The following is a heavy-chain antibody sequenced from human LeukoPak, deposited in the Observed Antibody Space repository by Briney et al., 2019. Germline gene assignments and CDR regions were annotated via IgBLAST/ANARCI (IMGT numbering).Heavy chain of an antibody. CDR2: IKEDGSET. J-gene: IGHJ5*02. CDR3: ARVRYSSGRYWFDP. V-gene: IGHV3-7*05. CDR1: GFTFSNYW. D-gene: IGHD6-19*01. Sequence: PGGSLRLSCAASGFTFSNYWMNWVRQAPGKGLEWVAHIKEDGSETYYVDSVKGRFTFSRDNARNSMNLHMNSLRAEDTAVYYCARVRYSSGRYWFDPWGQGTLVTVSS.